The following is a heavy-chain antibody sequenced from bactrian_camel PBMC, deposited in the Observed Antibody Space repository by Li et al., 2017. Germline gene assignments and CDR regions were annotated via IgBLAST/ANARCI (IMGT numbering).Heavy chain of an antibody. V-gene: IGHV3S40*01. CDR3: AQETYGTPAY. D-gene: IGHD2*01. CDR2: ISGGGSAT. CDR1: GFTFRTYT. J-gene: IGHJ4*01. Sequence: VQLVESGGGLVQPGGSLRLSCAASGFTFRTYTMTWVRQVPGKGLEWVSAISGGGSATYYVDSVRGRFTISRDNAENTVYLQLNSLKTEDGAMYYCAQETYGTPAYWGQGTQV.